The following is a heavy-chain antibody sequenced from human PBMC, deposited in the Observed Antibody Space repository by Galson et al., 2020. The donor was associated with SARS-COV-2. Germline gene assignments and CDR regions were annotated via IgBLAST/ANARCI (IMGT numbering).Heavy chain of an antibody. CDR3: ARYSYGGNPWYFDS. D-gene: IGHD5-18*01. J-gene: IGHJ4*02. Sequence: ETSETLSLTCTVSGGSISNYYWAWIRQPPEKGLEWIGYIYYSGSTNYNPSLKSRVTISVDTSKNQFSLKLSSVTAADTAVYYCARYSYGGNPWYFDSWGQGTLVTVSS. CDR2: IYYSGST. V-gene: IGHV4-59*08. CDR1: GGSISNYY.